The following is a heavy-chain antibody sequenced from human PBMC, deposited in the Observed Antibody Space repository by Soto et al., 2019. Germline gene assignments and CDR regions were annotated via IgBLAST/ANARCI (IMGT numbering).Heavy chain of an antibody. D-gene: IGHD2-21*01. Sequence: QVQLVQSGAEVKKPGASVKVSCKASGYTFTSYAMHWVRQAPGQRLEWMGRINAGNGNTKYSQKFQGRVTITRDTSASTAYMELSSLRSEDTAVYYCARRVMRFDAFDIWGQGTMVTVSS. CDR1: GYTFTSYA. CDR3: ARRVMRFDAFDI. V-gene: IGHV1-3*01. J-gene: IGHJ3*02. CDR2: INAGNGNT.